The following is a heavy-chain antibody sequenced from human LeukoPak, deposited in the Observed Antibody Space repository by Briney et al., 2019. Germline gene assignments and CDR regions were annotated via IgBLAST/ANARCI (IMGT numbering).Heavy chain of an antibody. V-gene: IGHV4-4*02. CDR1: GGSISSSNW. CDR2: IYHSGGT. Sequence: SGTLSLTCAVSGGSISSSNWWSWVRQPPGKGLEWIGEIYHSGGTNYNPSLKSRVTIAVDKSKNQFSLKLSSVTAADTAVYYCARSQRLYCSGGSCYPGYYGMDVWGKGTTVTVSS. CDR3: ARSQRLYCSGGSCYPGYYGMDV. J-gene: IGHJ6*04. D-gene: IGHD2-15*01.